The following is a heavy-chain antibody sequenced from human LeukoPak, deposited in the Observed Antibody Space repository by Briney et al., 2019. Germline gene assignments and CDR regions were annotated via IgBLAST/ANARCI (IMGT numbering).Heavy chain of an antibody. D-gene: IGHD1-26*01. V-gene: IGHV1-18*01. Sequence: ASVKVSCKASGYSFSNFGFSWVRQAPGQGLEWMGWFSAYNGNTKSAQKLQGRVSTATDTSTSTAYMGLRSVPSDDTAVYYCAKEGAVGASRFDCWGQGTLVTVSS. CDR3: AKEGAVGASRFDC. J-gene: IGHJ4*02. CDR2: FSAYNGNT. CDR1: GYSFSNFG.